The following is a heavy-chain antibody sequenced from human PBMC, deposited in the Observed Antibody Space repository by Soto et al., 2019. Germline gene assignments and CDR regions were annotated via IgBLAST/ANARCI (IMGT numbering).Heavy chain of an antibody. CDR3: ARGKYSSSWRHYYYYGMDV. D-gene: IGHD6-13*01. J-gene: IGHJ6*02. Sequence: QVQLVQSGAEVQKPGSSVKVSCKASGGTFSSYAISWVRQAPGQGLEWMGGIIPIFGTANYAQKFRGRVTITADESTSTAYMELSSLRSDDTAVYYCARGKYSSSWRHYYYYGMDVWGQGTTVTVSS. V-gene: IGHV1-69*01. CDR2: IIPIFGTA. CDR1: GGTFSSYA.